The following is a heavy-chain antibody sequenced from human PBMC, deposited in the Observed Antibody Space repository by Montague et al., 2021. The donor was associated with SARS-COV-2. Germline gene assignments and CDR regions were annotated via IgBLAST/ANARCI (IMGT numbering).Heavy chain of an antibody. J-gene: IGHJ4*01. Sequence: SETLSLTCTVSGGSISSSHWWGWVRQPPGKGLEWIGRMYHSGSTXXNPXXXRPVTILVDTSKNQFSLSLTSVTAADTAVYYCARAGAYSYDCYDFDVWGQGTPVIVSS. CDR2: MYHSGST. V-gene: IGHV4-38-2*02. D-gene: IGHD2-21*02. CDR3: ARAGAYSYDCYDFDV. CDR1: GGSISSSHW.